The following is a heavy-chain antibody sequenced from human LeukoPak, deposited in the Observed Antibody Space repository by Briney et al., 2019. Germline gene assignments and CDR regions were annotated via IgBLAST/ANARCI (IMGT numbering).Heavy chain of an antibody. D-gene: IGHD2-15*01. V-gene: IGHV4-38-2*02. CDR3: ARGDCSGGSCYSSSTFDY. Sequence: SETLSLTCTVSGYSISSSYYWGWIRQPPGKGREWIGSIYHSGSTYYNPSLKSRVTISVDTSKNQFSLKLSSVTAADTAVYYCARGDCSGGSCYSSSTFDYWGQGTLVTVSS. CDR1: GYSISSSYY. J-gene: IGHJ4*02. CDR2: IYHSGST.